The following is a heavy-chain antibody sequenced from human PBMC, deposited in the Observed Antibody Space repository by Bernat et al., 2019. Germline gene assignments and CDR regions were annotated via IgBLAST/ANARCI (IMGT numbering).Heavy chain of an antibody. CDR2: IKRKTDGGTT. Sequence: EVQLVESGGGLVQPGRSLRLSCAASGFTFDDYAMHWVRQAPGKGLEWVGRIKRKTDGGTTDYAAPVKGRFTISRDDSQNTLYLQMNSLKSEDTAVYYCTSVWPSGHWGQGTQVTVSS. CDR1: GFTFDDYA. J-gene: IGHJ4*02. D-gene: IGHD3-16*01. CDR3: TSVWPSGH. V-gene: IGHV3-15*01.